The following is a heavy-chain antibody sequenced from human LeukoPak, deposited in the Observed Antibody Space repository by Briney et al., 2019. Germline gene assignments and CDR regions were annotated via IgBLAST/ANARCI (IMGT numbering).Heavy chain of an antibody. J-gene: IGHJ3*02. V-gene: IGHV3-23*01. CDR2: ISGGGDGT. Sequence: GGSLRLSCAASGFTSGFTFSSYGMSFFRQAPGKGLEWVSHISGGGDGTYYADSVKGRFTISRDNSKNTLFLQMKRLRAEDTALYSCAKARRTVDAFDIWGQGTRVIVSS. CDR3: AKARRTVDAFDI. D-gene: IGHD1-1*01. CDR1: GFTFSSYG.